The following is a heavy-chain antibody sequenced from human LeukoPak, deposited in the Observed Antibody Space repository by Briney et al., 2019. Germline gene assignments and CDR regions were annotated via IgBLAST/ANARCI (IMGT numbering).Heavy chain of an antibody. D-gene: IGHD3-10*01. V-gene: IGHV4-59*12. CDR3: ARGQVSGPPMGFDP. CDR1: GGSISSYY. J-gene: IGHJ5*02. Sequence: PSETLSLTCTVSGGSISSYYWSWIRQPPGKGLEWIGYIYYSGSTNYNPSLKSRVTISVDTSKNQFSLKLSSVTAADTAVYYCARGQVSGPPMGFDPWGQGTLVTVSS. CDR2: IYYSGST.